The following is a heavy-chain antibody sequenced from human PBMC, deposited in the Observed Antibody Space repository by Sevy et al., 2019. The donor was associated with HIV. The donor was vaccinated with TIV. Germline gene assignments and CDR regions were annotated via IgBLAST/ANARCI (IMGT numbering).Heavy chain of an antibody. Sequence: ASVKVSCKVSEYTLTQLSMHWVRQAPGKGLEWMGSFDPEDGKILYAQKFQGRVTMTEDTSTDTAYMELSSLRSEDTAMYYCATTKDYYDNSASPFDYWGQGTLVTVSS. J-gene: IGHJ4*02. V-gene: IGHV1-24*01. D-gene: IGHD3-22*01. CDR2: FDPEDGKI. CDR3: ATTKDYYDNSASPFDY. CDR1: EYTLTQLS.